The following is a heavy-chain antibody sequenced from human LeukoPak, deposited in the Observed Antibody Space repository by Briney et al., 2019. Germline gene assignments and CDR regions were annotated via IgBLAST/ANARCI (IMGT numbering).Heavy chain of an antibody. V-gene: IGHV3-74*01. Sequence: GGSLRLSCAASGFTFSDYWMHWVRQAPGKGLVWVSRIKSDGGLTNYADSVKGRFTISRDNSKNTLHLQMKSLRAEDTAVYYCAKDKIYDDFWSGHDAFDIWGQGTMVTVSS. J-gene: IGHJ3*02. CDR3: AKDKIYDDFWSGHDAFDI. D-gene: IGHD3-3*01. CDR1: GFTFSDYW. CDR2: IKSDGGLT.